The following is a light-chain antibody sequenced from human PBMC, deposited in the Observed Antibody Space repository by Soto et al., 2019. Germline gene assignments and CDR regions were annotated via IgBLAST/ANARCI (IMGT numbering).Light chain of an antibody. V-gene: IGLV8-61*01. CDR3: VLYMGSGISV. CDR2: STN. J-gene: IGLJ3*02. CDR1: SGSVSPSYY. Sequence: QTVVTQEPSFAVSPGGTVILTCALSSGSVSPSYYPTWYQQTPGHAPRTLIYSTNVRSSGVPDRFSGSILGNKAALTITGAQADDECDYYCVLYMGSGISVFGGGTKVTVL.